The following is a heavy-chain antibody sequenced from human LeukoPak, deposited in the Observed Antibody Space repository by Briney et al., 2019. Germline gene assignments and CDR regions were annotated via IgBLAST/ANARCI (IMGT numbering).Heavy chain of an antibody. CDR1: GFTFSSYA. V-gene: IGHV3-23*01. D-gene: IGHD5-12*01. CDR2: ISGSGGST. Sequence: PGGSLRLSCAASGFTFSSYAMSWVRQAPGKGLEWVSAISGSGGSTYYADSVKGRFTISRDNSKNTLYLQMNSLRAEDTAVYYCARDRMVATIDGYYYYYGMDVWGQGTTVTVSS. CDR3: ARDRMVATIDGYYYYYGMDV. J-gene: IGHJ6*02.